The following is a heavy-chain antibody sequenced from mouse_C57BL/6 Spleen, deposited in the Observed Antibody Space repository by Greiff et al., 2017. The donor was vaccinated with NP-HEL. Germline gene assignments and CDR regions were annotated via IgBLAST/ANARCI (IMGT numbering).Heavy chain of an antibody. D-gene: IGHD3-2*02. V-gene: IGHV1-61*01. CDR1: GYTFTSYW. CDR2: IYPSDSET. Sequence: QVQLQQPGAELVRPGSSVKLSCKASGYTFTSYWMDWVKQRPGQGLEWIGNIYPSDSETHYNQKFKDKATLTVDKSSSTAYMQLSSLTSEDSAVYYCAGSSGRYYAMGYWGQGTSVTVSS. J-gene: IGHJ4*01. CDR3: AGSSGRYYAMGY.